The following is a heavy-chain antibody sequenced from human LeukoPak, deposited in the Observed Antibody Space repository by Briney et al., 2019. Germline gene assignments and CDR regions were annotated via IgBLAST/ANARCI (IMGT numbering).Heavy chain of an antibody. Sequence: GGSLRLSCAASGFTFSSYAMSWVRQAPGKGLEWVSAIIGSGGSTYYADSVKGRFTISRDNSKNTLYLQMNSLRAEDTAVYYCAREPGIAAAGTAGFDYWGQGTLVTVSS. CDR2: IIGSGGST. D-gene: IGHD6-13*01. J-gene: IGHJ4*02. V-gene: IGHV3-23*01. CDR3: AREPGIAAAGTAGFDY. CDR1: GFTFSSYA.